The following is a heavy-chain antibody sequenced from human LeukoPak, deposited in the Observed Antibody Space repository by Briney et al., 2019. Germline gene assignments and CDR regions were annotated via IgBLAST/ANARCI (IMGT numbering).Heavy chain of an antibody. J-gene: IGHJ5*02. D-gene: IGHD5-12*01. CDR2: IYYSGRT. CDR3: ARVGYSGYDLDT. CDR1: GGSISSYY. V-gene: IGHV4-59*01. Sequence: PSETLSLTCTVSGGSISSYYWSWIRQPPGNGLEWIGYIYYSGRTNYNPSLQSRLTMSVDTSKKQLSLNLTSVTAADTAVYFCARVGYSGYDLDTWGQGTLVTVSS.